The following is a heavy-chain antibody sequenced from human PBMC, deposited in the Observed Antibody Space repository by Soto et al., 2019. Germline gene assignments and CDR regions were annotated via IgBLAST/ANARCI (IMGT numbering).Heavy chain of an antibody. CDR2: IYPGDSDT. J-gene: IGHJ6*02. V-gene: IGHV5-51*01. Sequence: PGESLKISCKGSGYSFTSYWIGWVRQMPGKGLEWMGIIYPGDSDTRYSPSFQGQVTISADKSISTAYLQWSSLKASDTAMYYCARRYAYYYDSSGYHTEYGMDVWGQGTTVTVSS. CDR1: GYSFTSYW. D-gene: IGHD3-22*01. CDR3: ARRYAYYYDSSGYHTEYGMDV.